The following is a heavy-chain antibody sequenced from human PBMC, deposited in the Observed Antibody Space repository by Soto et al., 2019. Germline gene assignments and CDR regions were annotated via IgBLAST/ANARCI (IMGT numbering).Heavy chain of an antibody. V-gene: IGHV4-39*01. CDR2: IYYSGST. J-gene: IGHJ6*03. CDR3: ARQGQTPSDLEWLLSNYYYYYMDV. CDR1: GGSISSSSYY. D-gene: IGHD3-3*01. Sequence: PSETLSLTCTVSGGSISSSSYYWGWIRQPPGKGLEWIGSIYYSGSTYYNPSLKSRVTISVDTSKNQFSLKLSSVTAADTAVYYCARQGQTPSDLEWLLSNYYYYYMDVWGKGTTVTVSS.